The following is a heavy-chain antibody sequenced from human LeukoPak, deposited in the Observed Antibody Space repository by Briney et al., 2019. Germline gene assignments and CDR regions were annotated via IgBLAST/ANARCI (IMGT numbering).Heavy chain of an antibody. V-gene: IGHV1-8*01. CDR3: ARGMGWGDR. CDR1: GYNFVYFD. J-gene: IGHJ4*02. Sequence: GSVKVSCKASGYNFVYFDIYWVRQASGQGLEWMGYINPESGDTGYAPRFQGRVSITRETAISTAFSEINSLRSEDTAIYYCARGMGWGDRWGRGTLVTVSS. D-gene: IGHD1-26*01. CDR2: INPESGDT.